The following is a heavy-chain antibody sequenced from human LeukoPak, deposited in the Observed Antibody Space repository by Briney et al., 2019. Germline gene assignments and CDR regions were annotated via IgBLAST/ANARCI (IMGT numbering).Heavy chain of an antibody. CDR2: IKEDGSEK. Sequence: GRTLRLSRAASGFTFSNLWMRWISQAPGKGLEWVANIKEDGSEKYYVADVGGRFNISRDNAKNSVSLQMSSLRGEDTAMYYCTRISLSSRVELLDAFDTWGQGTVVTVSS. J-gene: IGHJ3*02. CDR3: TRISLSSRVELLDAFDT. CDR1: GFTFSNLW. V-gene: IGHV3-7*01. D-gene: IGHD3-10*01.